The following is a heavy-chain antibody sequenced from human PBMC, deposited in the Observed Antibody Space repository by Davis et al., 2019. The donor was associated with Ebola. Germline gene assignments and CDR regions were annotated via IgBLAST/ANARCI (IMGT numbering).Heavy chain of an antibody. V-gene: IGHV4-59*01. D-gene: IGHD3-3*01. CDR1: GGSISSYY. CDR3: ARGSLRFLEWLYYHDAFDI. J-gene: IGHJ3*02. Sequence: MPGGSLRLSCTVSGGSISSYYWNWIRQPPGKGLEWIGYIYYSGSTNYNPSLKSRVTISVDTSKNQFSLKLSSVTAADTAVYYCARGSLRFLEWLYYHDAFDIWGQGTMVTVSS. CDR2: IYYSGST.